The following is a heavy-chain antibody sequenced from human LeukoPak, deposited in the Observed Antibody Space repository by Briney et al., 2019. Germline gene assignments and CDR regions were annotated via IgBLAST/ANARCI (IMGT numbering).Heavy chain of an antibody. J-gene: IGHJ4*02. V-gene: IGHV4-4*07. Sequence: KASETLSLTCTVSGGSISSYYWSWIRQPAGKGLEWIGRIYTSGSTNYNPSLKSRVTMSVDTSKNQFSLKLSSVTAADTAVYYCARDQVGATPYYFAYWGQGTLVTVSS. CDR1: GGSISSYY. CDR2: IYTSGST. D-gene: IGHD1-26*01. CDR3: ARDQVGATPYYFAY.